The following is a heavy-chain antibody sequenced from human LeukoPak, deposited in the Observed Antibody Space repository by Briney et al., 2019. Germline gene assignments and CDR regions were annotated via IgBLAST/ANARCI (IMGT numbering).Heavy chain of an antibody. J-gene: IGHJ5*02. CDR1: GFTLSSYS. Sequence: GGSLRLSCAASGFTLSSYSMNWVRQAPGKGLEWVANIKQDGSDKYYVDSVKGRFTISRDNAKNSLYLQMNSLRAEDTAVYYCARGSYGDYGAWFDPWGQGTLVTVSS. CDR2: IKQDGSDK. D-gene: IGHD4-17*01. CDR3: ARGSYGDYGAWFDP. V-gene: IGHV3-7*01.